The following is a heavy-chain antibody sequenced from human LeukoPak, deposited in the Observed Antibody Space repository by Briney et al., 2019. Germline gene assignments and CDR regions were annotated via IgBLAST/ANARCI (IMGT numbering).Heavy chain of an antibody. D-gene: IGHD2-21*02. CDR2: IIPIFGTA. J-gene: IGHJ4*02. CDR3: ARGQHSSCGGDCSTYYFDY. CDR1: GGTFSSYA. Sequence: SVKVSCKASGGTFSSYAISWVRQAPGQGLEWMGGIIPIFGTANYAQKFQGRVTITTDESTITAYMELSSLRSEDTAVYYCARGQHSSCGGDCSTYYFDYWGQGTLVTVSS. V-gene: IGHV1-69*05.